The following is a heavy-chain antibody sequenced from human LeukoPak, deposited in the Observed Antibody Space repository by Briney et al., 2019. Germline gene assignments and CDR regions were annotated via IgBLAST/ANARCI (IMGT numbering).Heavy chain of an antibody. Sequence: PSETLSLTCTVSGGSISSYYWSWIRQPPGKGLECIGYIYYSRSTNYNPSLKSRVTISVDTSKNQFSLKLSSVTAADTAVYYCASQPYCGGDCYPFDYWGQGTLVTVSS. V-gene: IGHV4-59*01. CDR2: IYYSRST. J-gene: IGHJ4*02. CDR1: GGSISSYY. CDR3: ASQPYCGGDCYPFDY. D-gene: IGHD2-21*02.